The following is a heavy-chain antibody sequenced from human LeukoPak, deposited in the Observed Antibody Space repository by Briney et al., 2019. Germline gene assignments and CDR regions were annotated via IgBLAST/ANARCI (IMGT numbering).Heavy chain of an antibody. Sequence: SQTLSLTCTVSGGSISSGGYYWSWIRQPPGKGLEWIGYIYHSGSTYCNPSLKSRVTISVDRSKNQFSLKLSSVTAADTAVYYCGGSSSSGRYFDYWGQGTLVTVSS. CDR1: GGSISSGGYY. J-gene: IGHJ4*02. D-gene: IGHD6-6*01. V-gene: IGHV4-30-2*01. CDR2: IYHSGST. CDR3: GGSSSSGRYFDY.